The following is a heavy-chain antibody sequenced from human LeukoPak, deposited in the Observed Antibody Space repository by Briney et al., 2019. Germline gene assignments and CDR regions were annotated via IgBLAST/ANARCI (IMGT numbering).Heavy chain of an antibody. D-gene: IGHD1-7*01. CDR1: GYTFTSYG. CDR3: ARKILGWNYGWFDP. V-gene: IGHV1-18*01. Sequence: ASVNVSCKASGYTFTSYGISWVRQAPGQGLEGIGWISAYNGNTNYAQKLQGRVTMTTDTSTSTAYMELRSLRSDDTAVYYCARKILGWNYGWFDPWGQGTLVTVSS. J-gene: IGHJ5*02. CDR2: ISAYNGNT.